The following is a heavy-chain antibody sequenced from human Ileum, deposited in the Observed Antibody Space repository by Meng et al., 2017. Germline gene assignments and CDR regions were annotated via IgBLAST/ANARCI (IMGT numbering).Heavy chain of an antibody. D-gene: IGHD2-8*01. CDR1: GGSISSGDYY. Sequence: QVHRQESGPRLVKASQTLSLTCTCSGGSISSGDYYWSWVRQSPGKGPEWIGYIYSNGNTYSNPSLRGRLMISIDTSKNQFSLKLSSVTAAATAGYYCARAPVSCTKAVCSGPLDSWGLGPLVTVSS. V-gene: IGHV4-30-4*01. J-gene: IGHJ4*02. CDR3: ARAPVSCTKAVCSGPLDS. CDR2: IYSNGNT.